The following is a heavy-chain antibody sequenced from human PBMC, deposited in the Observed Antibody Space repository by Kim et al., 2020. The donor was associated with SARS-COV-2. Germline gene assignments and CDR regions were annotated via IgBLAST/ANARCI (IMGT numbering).Heavy chain of an antibody. Sequence: NYAQKFQGRVTMTRATSISTAYMELSRLRSDDTAVYYCARDSQDLDAFDIWGQGTMVTVSS. CDR3: ARDSQDLDAFDI. J-gene: IGHJ3*02. V-gene: IGHV1-2*02.